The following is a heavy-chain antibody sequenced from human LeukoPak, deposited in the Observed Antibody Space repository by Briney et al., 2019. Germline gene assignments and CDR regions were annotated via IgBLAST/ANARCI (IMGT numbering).Heavy chain of an antibody. CDR1: GYSFTSYW. CDR2: IYPGDSDT. J-gene: IGHJ4*02. CDR3: ARSYYYGSGQPDY. Sequence: RSGESLKTSCKGSGYSFTSYWIGWVRQMPGKGLEWMGIIYPGDSDTRDSPSFQGQVTISADKSISTAYLQWSSLKASDTAMYYCARSYYYGSGQPDYWGQGTLVTVSS. D-gene: IGHD3-10*01. V-gene: IGHV5-51*01.